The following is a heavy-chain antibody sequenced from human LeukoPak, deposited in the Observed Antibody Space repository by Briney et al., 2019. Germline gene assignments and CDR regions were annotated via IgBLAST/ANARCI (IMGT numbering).Heavy chain of an antibody. D-gene: IGHD3-10*01. V-gene: IGHV4-59*12. CDR1: GGSISSYY. CDR3: ARDFYGSGSYYFDY. J-gene: IGHJ4*02. Sequence: SETLSLTCTVSGGSISSYYWSWIRQPPGKGLEWIGYIYYSGSTNYNPSLKSRVTMSVDTSKNQFSLKLSSVTAADTAVYYCARDFYGSGSYYFDYWGQGTLVTVSS. CDR2: IYYSGST.